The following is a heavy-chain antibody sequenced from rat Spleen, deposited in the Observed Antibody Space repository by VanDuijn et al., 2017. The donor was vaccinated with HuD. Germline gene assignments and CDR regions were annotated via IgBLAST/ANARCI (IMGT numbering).Heavy chain of an antibody. CDR3: ATQDYDGTYYYGWFAY. CDR2: ITNTGGST. J-gene: IGHJ3*01. Sequence: EVQLVESDGGLVRPGRSLKLSCAASGFTFSNFVMAWVRQVPTKGLEWVASITNTGGSTYYPDSVKGRFTISRDTAQNTLYLQMNSLRSEDTATYYCATQDYDGTYYYGWFAYWGQGTLVTVSS. D-gene: IGHD1-12*02. CDR1: GFTFSNFV. V-gene: IGHV5S13*01.